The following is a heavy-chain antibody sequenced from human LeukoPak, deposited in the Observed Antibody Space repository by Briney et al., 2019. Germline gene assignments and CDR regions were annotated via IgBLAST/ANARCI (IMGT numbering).Heavy chain of an antibody. V-gene: IGHV3-23*01. J-gene: IGHJ3*02. CDR1: GFTFSSYW. CDR2: ISGSGGST. D-gene: IGHD5-18*01. Sequence: PGGSLRLSCAASGFTFSSYWMSWLRQAPGKGLEWVSAISGSGGSTYYADSVKGRFTISRDNSKNTLYLQMNSLRAEDTAVYYCAKADRYSYGSGTPLDAFDIWGQGTMVTVSS. CDR3: AKADRYSYGSGTPLDAFDI.